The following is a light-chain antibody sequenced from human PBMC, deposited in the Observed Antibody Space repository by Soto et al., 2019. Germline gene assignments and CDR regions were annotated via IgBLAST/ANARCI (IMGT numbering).Light chain of an antibody. Sequence: QSALTQPASVSGSPGQSITISCTGTSSDVGGYNYVSWYQQHPGKAPKLMIYDVSNRPSGVSNRFSGSKSGNTASLTISGLQAPDEADYYSSTYTSSSTLYVFGTGTKLTVL. CDR2: DVS. CDR1: SSDVGGYNY. J-gene: IGLJ1*01. CDR3: STYTSSSTLYV. V-gene: IGLV2-14*01.